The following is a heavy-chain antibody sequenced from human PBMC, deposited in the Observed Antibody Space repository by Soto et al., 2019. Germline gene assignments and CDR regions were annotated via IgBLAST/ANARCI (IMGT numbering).Heavy chain of an antibody. CDR3: ARTSRFDC. J-gene: IGHJ4*02. Sequence: QVQLQQWGAGLLKPSETLSLTCAVYCGSFSGYYWSWSRQPPGKGLEWIGEINHSGSTNYNPSLKSRVTMSVDTSKYHFSLKLSSVTAADTAVYYCARTSRFDCWGQGTLVTVSS. V-gene: IGHV4-34*01. CDR2: INHSGST. CDR1: CGSFSGYY. D-gene: IGHD6-6*01.